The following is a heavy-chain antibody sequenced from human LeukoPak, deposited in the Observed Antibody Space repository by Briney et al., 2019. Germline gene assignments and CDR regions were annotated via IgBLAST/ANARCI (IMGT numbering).Heavy chain of an antibody. CDR1: GYTFSSHD. J-gene: IGHJ4*02. CDR2: MNPNSGNT. D-gene: IGHD1-1*01. V-gene: IGHV1-8*01. Sequence: ASVKVSCKASGYTFSSHDINWVRQATGQGLEWMGWMNPNSGNTGYAQKFQGRVTMTRNTSISTAYMELSSLRSEDTAVYYCARGYGTGTKAYYFDYWGQGTLVTVSS. CDR3: ARGYGTGTKAYYFDY.